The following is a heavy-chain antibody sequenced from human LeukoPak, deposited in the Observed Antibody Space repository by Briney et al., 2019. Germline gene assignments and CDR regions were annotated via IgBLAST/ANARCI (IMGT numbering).Heavy chain of an antibody. CDR2: INTNTGNP. CDR3: AREDYYGSYYYGMDV. CDR1: GYTFTSYA. D-gene: IGHD3-10*01. Sequence: ASVNVSFKASGYTFTSYAMNWVRQAPGQGLEWMGWINTNTGNPTYAQGFTGRFVFSLDTSVSTAYLQISSLKAEDTAVYYCAREDYYGSYYYGMDVWGQGTTVTVSS. V-gene: IGHV7-4-1*02. J-gene: IGHJ6*02.